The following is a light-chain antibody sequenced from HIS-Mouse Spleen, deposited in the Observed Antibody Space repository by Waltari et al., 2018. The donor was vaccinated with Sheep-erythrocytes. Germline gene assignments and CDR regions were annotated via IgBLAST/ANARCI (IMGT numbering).Light chain of an antibody. CDR1: SSDGGGSNY. Sequence: QYALTKPPSASGSPGQSVTIPFTGTSSDGGGSNYVSWYQQYPGKAPKLMIYEVSTRPSGVPDRFSGSKSGNTASLTVSGLQAEDEADYYCSSYAGSNNWVFGGGTKLTVL. CDR2: EVS. V-gene: IGLV2-8*01. J-gene: IGLJ3*02. CDR3: SSYAGSNNWV.